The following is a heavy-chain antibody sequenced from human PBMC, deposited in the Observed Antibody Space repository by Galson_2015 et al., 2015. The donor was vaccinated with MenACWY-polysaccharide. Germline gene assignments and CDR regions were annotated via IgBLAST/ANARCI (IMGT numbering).Heavy chain of an antibody. Sequence: LRLSCAASGFTFSSYGLHWVRQAPGKGLAWVAAISYDGSNKYYADSVKGRFTISRDNSKNTLYLQMNSLRAEDTAVYYCATDGSYYDYWGQGTLVTVSS. CDR2: ISYDGSNK. D-gene: IGHD1-26*01. CDR3: ATDGSYYDY. V-gene: IGHV3-30*03. J-gene: IGHJ4*02. CDR1: GFTFSSYG.